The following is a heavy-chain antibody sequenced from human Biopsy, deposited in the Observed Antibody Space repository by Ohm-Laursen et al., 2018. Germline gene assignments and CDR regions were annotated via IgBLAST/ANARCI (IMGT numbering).Heavy chain of an antibody. V-gene: IGHV3-9*01. J-gene: IGHJ3*02. D-gene: IGHD5-24*01. CDR3: VKGQAPDGYNYAFDI. CDR1: GFTFDDYA. CDR2: ISWNSGRI. Sequence: SLRLSCSASGFTFDDYAMHWVRQAPGKGLEWVSAISWNSGRIAYADSVKGRFTISRDNAKNSLYLQMNSLRAEDTALYYCVKGQAPDGYNYAFDIWGQGTMLTVSS.